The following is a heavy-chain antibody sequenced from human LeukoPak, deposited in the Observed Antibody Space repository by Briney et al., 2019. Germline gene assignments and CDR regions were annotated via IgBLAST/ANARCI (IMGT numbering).Heavy chain of an antibody. V-gene: IGHV3-7*05. CDR2: IKVDESEK. J-gene: IGHJ4*02. D-gene: IGHD4-17*01. CDR3: ARHGDYHYNS. CDR1: GFTFSNYW. Sequence: GGSLRLSCAASGFTFSNYWMTWVRQAPGKGLEWVANIKVDESEKYYVDSVRGRFTITRDNAKNSLYLQMNSLRAEDTAVYYCARHGDYHYNSWGQGTLVTVSS.